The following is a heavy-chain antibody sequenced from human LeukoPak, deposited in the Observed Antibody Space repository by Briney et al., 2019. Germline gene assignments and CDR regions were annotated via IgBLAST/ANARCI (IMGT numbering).Heavy chain of an antibody. Sequence: GSLRLSCAASGFTFRNYGMHWVRQAPGKGLDWVAVISYDGSNKYYADSVKGRFTISRDNSKNTLYLQMNSLRAEDTAVYYCAKVRYFGPSAFDIWGQGTMVTVSS. V-gene: IGHV3-30*18. CDR3: AKVRYFGPSAFDI. D-gene: IGHD3-9*01. CDR1: GFTFRNYG. J-gene: IGHJ3*02. CDR2: ISYDGSNK.